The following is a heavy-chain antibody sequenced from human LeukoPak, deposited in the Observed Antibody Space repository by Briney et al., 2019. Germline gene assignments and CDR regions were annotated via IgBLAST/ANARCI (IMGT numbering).Heavy chain of an antibody. D-gene: IGHD2-21*02. CDR3: ARDCGGDRYLDY. CDR1: GGSISSSSYY. Sequence: TSETLSLTCTVSGGSISSSSYYWGWIRQPPGKGLEWIGSIYYSGSTYYNPSLKSRVTISVDTSKNQFSLKLSSVTAADTAVYYCARDCGGDRYLDYWGQGTLVTVSS. J-gene: IGHJ4*02. CDR2: IYYSGST. V-gene: IGHV4-39*02.